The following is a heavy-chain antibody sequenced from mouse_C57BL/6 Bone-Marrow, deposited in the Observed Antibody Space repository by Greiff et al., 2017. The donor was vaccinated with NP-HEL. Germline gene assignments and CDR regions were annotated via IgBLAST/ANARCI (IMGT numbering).Heavy chain of an antibody. CDR2: IDPENGDT. CDR3: TPGVTTKAGFAY. J-gene: IGHJ3*01. V-gene: IGHV14-4*01. CDR1: GFNIKDDY. Sequence: VQLQQSGAELVRPGASVKLSCTASGFNIKDDYMHWVKQRPEQGLEWIGWIDPENGDTEYASKFQGKAIITADTSSNTAYLQLSSLTSEDTAVYYCTPGVTTKAGFAYWGQGTLVTVSA. D-gene: IGHD2-2*01.